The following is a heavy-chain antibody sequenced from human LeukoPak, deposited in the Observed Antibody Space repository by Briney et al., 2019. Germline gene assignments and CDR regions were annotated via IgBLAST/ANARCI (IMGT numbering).Heavy chain of an antibody. D-gene: IGHD3-10*01. CDR3: ATRPAETTWFGVFDY. CDR2: VSDSETT. V-gene: IGHV4-59*11. J-gene: IGHJ4*02. Sequence: SETLSLTCSVSGASMHNHYWSWIRQPPGKALEWIGYVSDSETTHYNPPLKSRVSMSVDTSKNEFSLRLSSVTAADTALYYCATRPAETTWFGVFDYWSRGTLVTVSS. CDR1: GASMHNHY.